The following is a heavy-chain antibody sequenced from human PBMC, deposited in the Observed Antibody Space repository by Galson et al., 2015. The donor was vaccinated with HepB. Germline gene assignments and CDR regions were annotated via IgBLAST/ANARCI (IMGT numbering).Heavy chain of an antibody. CDR3: AFALDNWNDLDAFDI. Sequence: SVKVSCKASGVTFAIYAISWVRQAPGQGLEWMGGIIPIFGTANYAQKFQGRVTITADKSTSTAYMELSSLRSEDTAVYYCAFALDNWNDLDAFDIWGQGTMVTVSS. CDR2: IIPIFGTA. D-gene: IGHD1-1*01. CDR1: GVTFAIYA. J-gene: IGHJ3*02. V-gene: IGHV1-69*06.